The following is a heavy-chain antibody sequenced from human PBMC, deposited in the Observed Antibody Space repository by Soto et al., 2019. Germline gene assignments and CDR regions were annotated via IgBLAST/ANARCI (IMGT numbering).Heavy chain of an antibody. CDR1: GFTFSSYG. J-gene: IGHJ3*02. V-gene: IGHV3-30*18. CDR2: ISYDGSNK. CDR3: AKGGAIAAADDAFDI. Sequence: GVSLRLSCAASGFTFSSYGMHWVRQAPGKGLEWVAVISYDGSNKYYADSVKGRFTISRDNSKNTLYLQMNSLRAEDTAVYYCAKGGAIAAADDAFDIWGQGTMVTVSS. D-gene: IGHD6-13*01.